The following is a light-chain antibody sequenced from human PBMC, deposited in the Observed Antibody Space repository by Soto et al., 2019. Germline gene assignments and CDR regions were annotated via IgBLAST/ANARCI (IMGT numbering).Light chain of an antibody. CDR2: AAS. CDR3: QQSYSTPQT. V-gene: IGKV1-39*01. CDR1: QSISSY. J-gene: IGKJ3*01. Sequence: DIQMTQSPSSLSASVGDRVTITCRASQSISSYLNWYQQKPGKAPKLLIYAASSLQSGVPSRFRGSGSGTDFTLTISSLQPEDFATYYCQQSYSTPQTFGPGIKVDIK.